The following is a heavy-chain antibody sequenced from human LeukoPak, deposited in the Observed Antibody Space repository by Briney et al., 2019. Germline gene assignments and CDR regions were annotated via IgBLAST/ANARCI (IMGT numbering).Heavy chain of an antibody. Sequence: SETLSLTCAVYGGAFSGYYWSWIRQPPGKGLERIGEINHSGDTKYNPSLKSRVSMSVDVSKDQFSLKLTSLTAADTAVYYCARGSRNYNNYEGADYWGQGTLVTVSS. V-gene: IGHV4-34*01. J-gene: IGHJ4*02. CDR2: INHSGDT. CDR3: ARGSRNYNNYEGADY. D-gene: IGHD4-11*01. CDR1: GGAFSGYY.